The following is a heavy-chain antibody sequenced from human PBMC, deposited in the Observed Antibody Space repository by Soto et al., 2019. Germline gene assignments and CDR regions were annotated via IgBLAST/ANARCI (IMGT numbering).Heavy chain of an antibody. CDR2: IYNDGTYA. CDR1: GFTFNMYW. D-gene: IGHD2-2*01. Sequence: GGSLRLSCAGSGFTFNMYWMHWVRQVPGKGPVWVARIYNDGTYADYADSVKGRFTISRDNSKNTLYLQMNSLRAEDTAVYYCAKDSAQLPPYFDYWGQGTLVTVSS. CDR3: AKDSAQLPPYFDY. J-gene: IGHJ4*02. V-gene: IGHV3-74*01.